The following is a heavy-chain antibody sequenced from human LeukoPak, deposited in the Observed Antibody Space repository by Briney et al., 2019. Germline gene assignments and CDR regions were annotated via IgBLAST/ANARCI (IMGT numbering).Heavy chain of an antibody. J-gene: IGHJ4*02. CDR1: GFTFSNYW. V-gene: IGHV3-7*01. Sequence: GGSLRLSCAVSGFTFSNYWMSWVRQAPGKGLGWVANINENGGEKYYVDSVEGRFIISRDNAKNSLYLQMNTLRAEDTAVYYCARDPDRGTTDYWGQGTLVTVSS. D-gene: IGHD1-7*01. CDR2: INENGGEK. CDR3: ARDPDRGTTDY.